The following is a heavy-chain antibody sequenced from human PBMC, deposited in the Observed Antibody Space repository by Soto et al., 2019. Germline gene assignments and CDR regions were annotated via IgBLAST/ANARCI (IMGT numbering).Heavy chain of an antibody. CDR1: GGSFSGYY. V-gene: IGHV4-34*01. D-gene: IGHD2-15*01. CDR3: ARARGSGGRCYSV. Sequence: SETLSLTCAVYGGSFSGYYWSWIRQPPGKGLEWIGEINHSGSTNYNPSLKSRVTISVDTSKNQFSLKLSSVTAADTAVYYCARARGSGGRCYSVWGQGTLVTVS. J-gene: IGHJ4*02. CDR2: INHSGST.